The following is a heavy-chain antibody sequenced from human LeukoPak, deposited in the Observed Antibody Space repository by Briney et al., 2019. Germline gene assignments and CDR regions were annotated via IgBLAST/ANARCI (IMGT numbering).Heavy chain of an antibody. CDR1: GFTFDDYG. J-gene: IGHJ4*02. Sequence: GGSLRLSCAVSGFTFDDYGMSWVRQAPGKGLEWVAGINWNGGSTAYADSVKGRFTISRDNAKNSLYLQMNSLRVEDTALYHCARGVYSNAGYFDYWGQGTLVTVSS. V-gene: IGHV3-20*01. D-gene: IGHD4-11*01. CDR3: ARGVYSNAGYFDY. CDR2: INWNGGST.